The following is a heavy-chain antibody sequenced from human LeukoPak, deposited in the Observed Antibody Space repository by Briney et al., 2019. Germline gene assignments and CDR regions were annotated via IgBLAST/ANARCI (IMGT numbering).Heavy chain of an antibody. D-gene: IGHD3-22*01. CDR3: ARTPPYYYDSSGYYYFDY. J-gene: IGHJ4*02. CDR1: GYTCTSYA. V-gene: IGHV7-4-1*02. Sequence: GASVKVSCKASGYTCTSYAMNWARQAPGQGLEWMGWINTNTGNPTYAQGFTGRFVFSLDTSVSTAYLQISSLKAEDTAVYYCARTPPYYYDSSGYYYFDYWGQGTLVTVSS. CDR2: INTNTGNP.